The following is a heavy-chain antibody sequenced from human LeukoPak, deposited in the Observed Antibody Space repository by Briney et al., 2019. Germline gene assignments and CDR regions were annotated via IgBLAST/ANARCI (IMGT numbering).Heavy chain of an antibody. D-gene: IGHD3-10*01. CDR1: GGSISSGTYY. CDR3: TSHRPYGSGSCSIGYYYYMDV. CDR2: VYYSGST. V-gene: IGHV4-39*07. J-gene: IGHJ6*03. Sequence: PSETLSLTCTVSGGSISSGTYYWGWIRQPPGKGLQWIGSVYYSGSTYYNPSLQSRVTISVDTSKNHFSLKLSSVTAADTAVYYCTSHRPYGSGSCSIGYYYYMDVWGKGTTVTISS.